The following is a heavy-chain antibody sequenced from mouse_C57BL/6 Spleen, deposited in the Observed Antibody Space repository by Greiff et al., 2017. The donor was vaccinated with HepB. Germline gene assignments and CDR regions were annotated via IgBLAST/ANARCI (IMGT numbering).Heavy chain of an antibody. J-gene: IGHJ4*01. Sequence: EVQLQESGGGLVKPGGSLKLSCAASGFTFSDYGMHWVRQAPEKGLEWVAYISSGSSTIYYADTVKGRFTISRDNAKNTLFLQMTSLRSEDTAMYYCARWRGNSAMDYWGQGTSVTVSS. D-gene: IGHD2-1*01. CDR3: ARWRGNSAMDY. CDR1: GFTFSDYG. V-gene: IGHV5-17*01. CDR2: ISSGSSTI.